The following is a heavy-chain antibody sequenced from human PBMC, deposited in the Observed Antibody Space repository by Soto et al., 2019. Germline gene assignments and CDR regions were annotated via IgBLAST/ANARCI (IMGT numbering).Heavy chain of an antibody. CDR2: ISAYNGNT. J-gene: IGHJ4*02. CDR1: GYTFTSYG. Sequence: AAVKVSCKASGYTFTSYGISWVRQAPGQGLEWMGWISAYNGNTNYAQKLQGRVTMTTDTSTSTAYMELRSLRSDDTAVYYCARELTVVADTWDFAYWGQGTLVTRSS. CDR3: ARELTVVADTWDFAY. D-gene: IGHD2-15*01. V-gene: IGHV1-18*04.